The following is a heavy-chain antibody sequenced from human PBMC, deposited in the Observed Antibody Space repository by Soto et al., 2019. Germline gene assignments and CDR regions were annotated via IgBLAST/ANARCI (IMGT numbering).Heavy chain of an antibody. CDR2: INAGNGNT. CDR1: GGTFTSYD. Sequence: ASVKVSCKASGGTFTSYDMHWVHQAPGQRLEWMGWINAGNGNTKYSQKFQGRVTITRDTSASTAYMELSSLRSEDTAVYYCTRDAPLWFGELSQWGQGTLVTVS. CDR3: TRDAPLWFGELSQ. V-gene: IGHV1-3*01. J-gene: IGHJ4*02. D-gene: IGHD3-10*01.